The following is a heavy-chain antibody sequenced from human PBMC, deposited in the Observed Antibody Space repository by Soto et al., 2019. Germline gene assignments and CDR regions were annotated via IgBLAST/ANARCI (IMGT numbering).Heavy chain of an antibody. CDR1: GYPFTSYG. Sequence: GASVQVSCKASGYPFTSYGISWVRQAPGQGLEWMGWIIAYNGNTNYAQKLQGRVAMTTDTSTSTAYMELRSLRSDDTAVYYCARDKAGPAARVYYYYGMDVWGQGTTVTVPS. V-gene: IGHV1-18*01. D-gene: IGHD2-2*01. J-gene: IGHJ6*02. CDR2: IIAYNGNT. CDR3: ARDKAGPAARVYYYYGMDV.